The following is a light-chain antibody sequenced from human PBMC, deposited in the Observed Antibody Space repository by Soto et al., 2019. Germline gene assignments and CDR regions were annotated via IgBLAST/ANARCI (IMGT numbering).Light chain of an antibody. CDR2: GAS. V-gene: IGKV3-15*01. CDR1: QSVSSD. Sequence: EIVVTQSPATLSVSPGERATLSCRASQSVSSDLAWYQQKPGQPPRLLIYGASTSATGIPARFSGSGSGTEFTLTISSLQSEDFAVYYCQKYNNWPLTFGQGTRLEIK. J-gene: IGKJ5*01. CDR3: QKYNNWPLT.